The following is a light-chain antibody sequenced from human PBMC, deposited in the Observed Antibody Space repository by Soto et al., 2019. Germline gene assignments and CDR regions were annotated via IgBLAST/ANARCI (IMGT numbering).Light chain of an antibody. V-gene: IGLV2-14*03. CDR3: SSYTTSNTRQIV. CDR1: SSDVGGYNY. Sequence: PGSGVGYPGQLITISHTGTSSDVGGYNYVSWYQHHPGKAPKLLIYDVSNRPSGISNRFSGSKSDNTASLTISGLQPEDEADYYCSSYTTSNTRQIVFGTGTKVTVL. J-gene: IGLJ1*01. CDR2: DVS.